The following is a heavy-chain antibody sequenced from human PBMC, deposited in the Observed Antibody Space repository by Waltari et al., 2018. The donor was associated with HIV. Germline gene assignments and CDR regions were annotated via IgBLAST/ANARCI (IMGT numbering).Heavy chain of an antibody. CDR1: GFTFSSYA. D-gene: IGHD2-15*01. V-gene: IGHV3-30*18. J-gene: IGHJ4*02. CDR2: IWYDGSNT. CDR3: AKNPLSGEGYFDY. Sequence: QVQLVESGGGVVQPGRSLRLSCAASGFTFSSYAMHWVRQARGKGREWVAVIWYDGSNTNYADSGKGRFTISRDNSKNTLYLQMSSLRAEDTAMYYCAKNPLSGEGYFDYWGQGTLVTVSS.